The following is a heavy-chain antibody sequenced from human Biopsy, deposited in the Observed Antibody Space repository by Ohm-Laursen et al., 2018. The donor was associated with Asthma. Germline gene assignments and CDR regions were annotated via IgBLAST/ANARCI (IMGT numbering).Heavy chain of an antibody. CDR1: GFTFSDYA. CDR2: MSYDGKDT. Sequence: SLRLSCAASGFTFSDYAIHWVRQSPGKGLQWVAVMSYDGKDTFYADSVKGRFTVSRDNSKNMLFLHMNSLRPDDSAVYFCARGSLLSGYGFDTWGQGTLVTVSS. CDR3: ARGSLLSGYGFDT. J-gene: IGHJ5*02. D-gene: IGHD5-12*01. V-gene: IGHV3-30*04.